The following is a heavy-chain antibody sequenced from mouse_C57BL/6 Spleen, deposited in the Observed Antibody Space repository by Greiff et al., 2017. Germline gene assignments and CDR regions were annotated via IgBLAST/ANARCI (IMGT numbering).Heavy chain of an antibody. J-gene: IGHJ4*01. CDR3: ARPSSYNYAMDY. CDR2: ISGGGGNT. D-gene: IGHD3-1*01. Sequence: EVKLVESGGGLVKPGGSLKLSCAASGFTFSSYTMSWVRQTPEKRLEWVATISGGGGNTYYPDSVKGRFTISRDNAKNTLYLQMSSLRSEDTALYYCARPSSYNYAMDYWGQGTSVTVSS. V-gene: IGHV5-9*01. CDR1: GFTFSSYT.